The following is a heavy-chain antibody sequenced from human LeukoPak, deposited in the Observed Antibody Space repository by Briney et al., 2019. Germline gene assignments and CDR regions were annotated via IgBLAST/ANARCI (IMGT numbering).Heavy chain of an antibody. V-gene: IGHV3-7*01. CDR2: IKQDGSEK. J-gene: IGHJ6*03. CDR1: GFTFSSYW. CDR3: ARWVDRDYYYYYYMDV. Sequence: GGSLRLSCAASGFTFSSYWMNWVRQAPGKGLEWVANIKQDGSEKYYVDSVKGRFTISRDNAKNSLYLQMNSLRAEDTAVYYCARWVDRDYYYYYYMDVWGKGTTVTVSS.